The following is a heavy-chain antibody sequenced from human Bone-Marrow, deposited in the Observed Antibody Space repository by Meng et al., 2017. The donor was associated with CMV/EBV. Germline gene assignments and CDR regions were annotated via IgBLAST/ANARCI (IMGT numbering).Heavy chain of an antibody. CDR1: GYTFTTFG. Sequence: ASVKVSCKASGYTFTTFGITWVRQVPGQGLEWMGWINPFSGNTNYAQKLQGRVTMTTDTSTSTAYMELRSLRSDDTAVYYCARDSKPEYYSNYPSNWFDPWGQGTLVTVSS. CDR3: ARDSKPEYYSNYPSNWFDP. D-gene: IGHD4-11*01. V-gene: IGHV1-18*01. CDR2: INPFSGNT. J-gene: IGHJ5*02.